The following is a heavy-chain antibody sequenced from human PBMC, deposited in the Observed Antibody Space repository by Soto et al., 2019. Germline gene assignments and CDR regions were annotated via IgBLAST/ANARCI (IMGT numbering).Heavy chain of an antibody. J-gene: IGHJ4*02. CDR3: ARVGPPPNYYDSSGPLDY. V-gene: IGHV1-18*01. CDR2: ISAYNGNT. Sequence: QVQLVQSGAEVKKPGASVKVSCKASGYTFTSYGISWVRQAPGQGLEWMGWISAYNGNTNYAQKLQGRVTMTTDTSTSTAYMELRSLRSDDTAVYYCARVGPPPNYYDSSGPLDYWGQGTLVTVSS. D-gene: IGHD3-22*01. CDR1: GYTFTSYG.